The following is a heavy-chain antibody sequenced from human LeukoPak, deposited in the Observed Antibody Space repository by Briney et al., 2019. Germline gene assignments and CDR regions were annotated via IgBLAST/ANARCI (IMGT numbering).Heavy chain of an antibody. J-gene: IGHJ5*02. CDR3: AKTYYYGSGSRYNWFDP. CDR1: GFTFSSYG. Sequence: HPGGSLRLSCAASGFTFSSYGMHWVRQAPGKGLEWVAFIRYDGSNKYYADSVKGRFTISRDNSKNTLYLQMNSLRAEDTAVYYCAKTYYYGSGSRYNWFDPWGQGTLVTVSS. V-gene: IGHV3-30*02. CDR2: IRYDGSNK. D-gene: IGHD3-10*01.